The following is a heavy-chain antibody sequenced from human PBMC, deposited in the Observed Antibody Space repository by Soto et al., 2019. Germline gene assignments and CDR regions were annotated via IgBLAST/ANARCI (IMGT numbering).Heavy chain of an antibody. CDR2: ISAYNGNT. CDR3: ARDGVDTATGYYYGMDV. Sequence: GASVKVSCKASGYTFTSYGISWVRQAPGQGLEWMGWISAYNGNTNYAQKLQGRITMTTDTSTSTAYMELRSLRSDDTSLYYCARDGVDTATGYYYGMDVWGQGTTVTVSS. D-gene: IGHD5-18*01. CDR1: GYTFTSYG. V-gene: IGHV1-18*01. J-gene: IGHJ6*02.